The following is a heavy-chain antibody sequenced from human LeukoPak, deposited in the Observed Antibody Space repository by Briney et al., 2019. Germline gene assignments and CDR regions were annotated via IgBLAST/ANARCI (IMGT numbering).Heavy chain of an antibody. CDR2: IYYSAST. D-gene: IGHD5-18*01. Sequence: PSETLSLTCTVSGGSISSHYWSWIRQPPGKGLEWIGYIYYSASTNYNPSLKSRVTISVDTSNNQFSLKLSSVTAADTAVYYCARGSRGYSYGWGQGTLVTVSS. J-gene: IGHJ4*02. CDR1: GGSISSHY. CDR3: ARGSRGYSYG. V-gene: IGHV4-59*11.